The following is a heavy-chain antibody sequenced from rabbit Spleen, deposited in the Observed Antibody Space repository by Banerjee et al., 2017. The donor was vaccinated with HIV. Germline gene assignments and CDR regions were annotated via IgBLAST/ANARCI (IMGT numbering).Heavy chain of an antibody. V-gene: IGHV1S40*01. D-gene: IGHD2-1*01. CDR3: ARGSATMTMVITGYYFNL. CDR1: GFSFSSGYH. J-gene: IGHJ4*01. CDR2: IWTGSTSIT. Sequence: QSLEESGGGLVKPGAALTLTCTAAGFSFSSGYHMCWERQATGKGLEWIGTIWTGSTSITWYATWAKGPFSISKTSSTTVTLQMTSLTAADTATYFCARGSATMTMVITGYYFNLCGQGTLVTVS.